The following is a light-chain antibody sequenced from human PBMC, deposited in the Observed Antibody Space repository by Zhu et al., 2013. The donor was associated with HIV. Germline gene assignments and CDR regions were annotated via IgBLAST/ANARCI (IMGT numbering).Light chain of an antibody. V-gene: IGLV2-14*02. CDR1: NRDIGNYNF. CDR3: SSYTSSTTLVV. CDR2: EVS. Sequence: QSALTQPASVSGSPGQSITISCTGTNRDIGNYNFVSWFQQLPGKAPKLIIYEVSKRPSGVSHRFSGSKSGNTASLTISGLQAEDEADYFCSSYTSSTTLVVFGGGTKLTVL. J-gene: IGLJ2*01.